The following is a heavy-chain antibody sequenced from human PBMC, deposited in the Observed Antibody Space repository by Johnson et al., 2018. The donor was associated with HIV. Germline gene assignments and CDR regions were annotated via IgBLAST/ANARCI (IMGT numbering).Heavy chain of an antibody. D-gene: IGHD4-23*01. CDR1: GFTFRSYG. CDR2: ISDDGSNK. V-gene: IGHV3-30*18. J-gene: IGHJ3*01. Sequence: QEQLVESGGGVVQPGRSLRLSCAASGFTFRSYGMHWVRQAPGKGLEWVAVISDDGSNKYYADSVKGRFTISRDNSKNTLYLQMNSLRAEDTATYYCAKSPGKDNGGNSGGIDFWGKGTRVTVSS. CDR3: AKSPGKDNGGNSGGIDF.